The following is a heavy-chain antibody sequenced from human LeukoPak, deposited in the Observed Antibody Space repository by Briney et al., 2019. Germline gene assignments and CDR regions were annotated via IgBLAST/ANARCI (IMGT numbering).Heavy chain of an antibody. CDR1: EFIFSGDW. CDR2: IKQDGSEK. D-gene: IGHD6-13*01. Sequence: TGGSLRLSCAASEFIFSGDWMDWVRQAAGKGLGWLANIKQDGSEKQYVDSVRGRFTISRDNAKNSLYLQMNSLRVEDTAVYYCARDGFVGAADYWGQGTLVTVSS. CDR3: ARDGFVGAADY. J-gene: IGHJ4*02. V-gene: IGHV3-7*01.